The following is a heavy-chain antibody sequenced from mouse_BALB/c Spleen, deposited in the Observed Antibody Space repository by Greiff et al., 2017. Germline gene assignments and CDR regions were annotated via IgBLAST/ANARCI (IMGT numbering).Heavy chain of an antibody. CDR3: ARLNYGSAMDY. J-gene: IGHJ4*01. CDR2: IWSDGST. D-gene: IGHD2-2*01. CDR1: GFSLTSYG. V-gene: IGHV2-6-2*01. Sequence: VKVVESGPDLVAPSQSLSITCTVSGFSLTSYGVHWVRQPPGKGLEWLVVIWSDGSTTYNSALKSRLSISKDNSKSQVFLKMNSRQTDDTAMYYCARLNYGSAMDYWGQGTSVTVSS.